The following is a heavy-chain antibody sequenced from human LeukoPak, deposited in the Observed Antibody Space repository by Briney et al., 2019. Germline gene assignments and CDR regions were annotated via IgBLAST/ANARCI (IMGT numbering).Heavy chain of an antibody. D-gene: IGHD6-13*01. CDR3: ASPLAAAGIPIDY. CDR2: IYSGGST. Sequence: GGSLRLSCAASGFTVSSNYMSWVRQAPGKGLEWVSVIYSGGSTCYADSVKGRFTISRDNAKNSLYLQMNSLRAEDTAVYYCASPLAAAGIPIDYWGQGTPVTVSS. V-gene: IGHV3-53*01. CDR1: GFTVSSNY. J-gene: IGHJ4*02.